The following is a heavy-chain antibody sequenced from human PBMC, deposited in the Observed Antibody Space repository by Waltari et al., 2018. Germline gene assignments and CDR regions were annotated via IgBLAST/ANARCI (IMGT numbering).Heavy chain of an antibody. J-gene: IGHJ4*02. V-gene: IGHV3-74*01. Sequence: EVQLAESGGDLVQPGGSLRLSCVASGFTFSSFWMHWVRQVPGKGLVWVARMNGDWSSTAYADSVKGRFTISRDNAKNTLSLQLNSLRVEDTAVYYCARVGYYAEMPTLDYWGQGTRVSVSS. CDR2: MNGDWSST. CDR1: GFTFSSFW. D-gene: IGHD3-22*01. CDR3: ARVGYYAEMPTLDY.